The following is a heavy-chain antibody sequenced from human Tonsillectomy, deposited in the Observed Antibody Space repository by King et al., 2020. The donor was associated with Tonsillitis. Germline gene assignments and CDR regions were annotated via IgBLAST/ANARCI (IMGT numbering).Heavy chain of an antibody. CDR2: IRYDGSTK. Sequence: QLVQSGGGVVQPGGSLRISCAASGFIFTVYGMHWVRQAPGKGLEWLAFIRYDGSTKYYVDYVKGRFTISRDNSKNTLYMQMNSRRGEDTAVYYCEKGSGDDSSGSHSRDYYYGMAVWGQGTTVTVSS. J-gene: IGHJ6*02. V-gene: IGHV3-30*02. D-gene: IGHD3-22*01. CDR1: GFIFTVYG. CDR3: EKGSGDDSSGSHSRDYYYGMAV.